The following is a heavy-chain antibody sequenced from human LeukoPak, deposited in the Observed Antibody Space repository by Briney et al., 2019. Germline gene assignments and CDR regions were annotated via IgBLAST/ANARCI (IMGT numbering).Heavy chain of an antibody. Sequence: RSGGSLRLSCAASGFTVSSNYMSWVRQAPGKGLEWVSGINWNGGSTGYADSVKGRFTISRDNAKNSLYLQMNSLRAEDTALYYCAREGVRGVIKGYFDYWGQGTLVTVSS. CDR1: GFTVSSNY. J-gene: IGHJ4*02. D-gene: IGHD3-10*01. CDR3: AREGVRGVIKGYFDY. V-gene: IGHV3-20*04. CDR2: INWNGGST.